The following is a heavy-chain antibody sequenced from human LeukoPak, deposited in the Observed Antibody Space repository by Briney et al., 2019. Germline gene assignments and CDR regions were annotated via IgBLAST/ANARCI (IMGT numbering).Heavy chain of an antibody. Sequence: SGTLSLTCDVSGASISRGSWWSWVRQPPGKGLEWIGEFSHSGITNFNPSLKSRVTISVDKSRSQFSLNLISVTAADTAVYYCASFNYYDNSWGIAFDIWGQGTMVTVSS. V-gene: IGHV4-4*02. J-gene: IGHJ3*02. CDR3: ASFNYYDNSWGIAFDI. CDR2: FSHSGIT. D-gene: IGHD3-22*01. CDR1: GASISRGSW.